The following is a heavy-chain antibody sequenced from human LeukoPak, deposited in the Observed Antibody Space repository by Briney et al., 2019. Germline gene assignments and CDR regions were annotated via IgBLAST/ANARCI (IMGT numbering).Heavy chain of an antibody. D-gene: IGHD4-17*01. J-gene: IGHJ6*02. Sequence: QAGGSLRLSCAASGFTFSSYAMSWVRQARGKGLEWGSTISGSGGSTYYADSVKGRFTISRDNSKHTLYLQMNSLRAEDTAVYYCARDGAVTDFHYSCGMDVWGQGKTVTVSS. CDR1: GFTFSSYA. V-gene: IGHV3-23*01. CDR2: ISGSGGST. CDR3: ARDGAVTDFHYSCGMDV.